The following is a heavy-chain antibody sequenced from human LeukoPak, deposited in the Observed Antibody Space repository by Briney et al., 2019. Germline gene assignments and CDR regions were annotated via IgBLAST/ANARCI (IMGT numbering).Heavy chain of an antibody. J-gene: IGHJ4*02. CDR2: ISAYNGNT. CDR1: VYTFTSYG. V-gene: IGHV1-18*01. Sequence: GASVKLSRKSSVYTFTSYGIIWVRHAPGQGLEWMGWISAYNGNTNYAQKLQGRVTMTTDTYTSTAYMELRSLRSDDTAVYYGARGWQQLVSDYWGRGTLVTVSS. CDR3: ARGWQQLVSDY. D-gene: IGHD6-13*01.